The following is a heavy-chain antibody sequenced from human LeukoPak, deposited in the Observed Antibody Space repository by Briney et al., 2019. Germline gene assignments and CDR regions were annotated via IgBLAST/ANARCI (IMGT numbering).Heavy chain of an antibody. CDR3: AKGTGINHYHWIDP. D-gene: IGHD3/OR15-3a*01. Sequence: GGSLRLSCAASKVTFSDYAMNWVRQAPGKGLEWVSGISGSGGNTYYADSVKGRFTISRDNSKNTLYLQMNSLRAEDTALYYCAKGTGINHYHWIDPWGQGTQVTVSS. J-gene: IGHJ5*02. CDR2: ISGSGGNT. V-gene: IGHV3-23*01. CDR1: KVTFSDYA.